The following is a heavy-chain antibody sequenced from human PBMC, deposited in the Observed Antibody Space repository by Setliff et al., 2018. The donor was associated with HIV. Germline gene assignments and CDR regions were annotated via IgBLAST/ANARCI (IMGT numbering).Heavy chain of an antibody. V-gene: IGHV4-61*09. J-gene: IGHJ4*02. D-gene: IGHD3-22*01. Sequence: SETRSLTCTVSGGPISSGSYYWSWIRQPAGKGLEWIGHIYTSGSTNYNPSLKSRVTISVDTPKHQFSLKLNSVTAADTAVYYCANSGESRIWGQGTLVTVSS. CDR3: ANSGESRI. CDR1: GGPISSGSYY. CDR2: IYTSGST.